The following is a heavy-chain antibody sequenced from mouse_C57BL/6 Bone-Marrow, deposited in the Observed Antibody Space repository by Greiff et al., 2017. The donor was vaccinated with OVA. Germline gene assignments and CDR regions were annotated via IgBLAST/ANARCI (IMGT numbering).Heavy chain of an antibody. V-gene: IGHV1-61*01. CDR3: ARRAVVAPYAMDY. CDR2: IYPSDSET. D-gene: IGHD1-1*01. J-gene: IGHJ4*01. Sequence: VQLQQPGAELVRPGSSVKLSCKASGYTFTSYWMDWVQQRPGQGLEWIGNIYPSDSETHYNQKFKDKATLTVDKSSSTAYMQLSSLTSEDSAVYYCARRAVVAPYAMDYWGQGTSVTVSS. CDR1: GYTFTSYW.